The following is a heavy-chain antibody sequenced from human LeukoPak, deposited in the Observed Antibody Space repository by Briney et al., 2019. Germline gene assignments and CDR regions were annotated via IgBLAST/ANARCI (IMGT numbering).Heavy chain of an antibody. V-gene: IGHV3-23*01. CDR1: GFIFNNYG. D-gene: IGHD3-22*01. J-gene: IGHJ5*02. CDR3: AKGSSGYFVDL. Sequence: GGSLRLSCAASGFIFNNYGLIWVRQAPGKGLEWVSASGTNYADFVKGRFTISRDNSKNTLFLQMNSLRAEDTALYYCAKGSSGYFVDLWGQGTLVTVSS. CDR2: SGT.